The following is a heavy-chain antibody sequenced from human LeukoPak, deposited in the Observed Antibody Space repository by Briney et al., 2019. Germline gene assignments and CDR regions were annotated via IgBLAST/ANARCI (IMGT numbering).Heavy chain of an antibody. V-gene: IGHV3-7*03. J-gene: IGHJ4*02. CDR1: GFTFSTSW. CDR3: ARGRYSGTTYYFDY. Sequence: GGSLRLSCAASGFTFSTSWMSWVRRVPGKGLEWVANIKKDGSETYYVDSVKGRFTISRDNAKNSLYLQMNSLRAEDTAMYYCARGRYSGTTYYFDYWGQGTLVTVSS. D-gene: IGHD5-12*01. CDR2: IKKDGSET.